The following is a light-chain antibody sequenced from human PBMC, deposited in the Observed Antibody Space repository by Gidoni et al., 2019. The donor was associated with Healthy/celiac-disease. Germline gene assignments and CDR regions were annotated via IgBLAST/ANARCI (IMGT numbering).Light chain of an antibody. V-gene: IGLV2-18*02. Sequence: AWAQPPSVSGSPGQSVTISCTVTSSDVGSYNRVSWYQQPPGTATKLKIYEVSNQPSGVPDRFSGSKSGNTASLTISGLQAEDEADYYCRSYTSSSPVVFGGGTKLTVL. CDR1: SSDVGSYNR. J-gene: IGLJ2*01. CDR2: EVS. CDR3: RSYTSSSPVV.